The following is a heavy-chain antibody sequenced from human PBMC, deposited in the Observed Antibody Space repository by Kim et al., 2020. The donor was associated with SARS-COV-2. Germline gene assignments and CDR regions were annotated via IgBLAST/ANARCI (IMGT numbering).Heavy chain of an antibody. CDR2: MNPNSGNT. Sequence: ASVKVSCKASGYTFTSYDINWVRQATGQGLEWMGWMNPNSGNTGYAQKFQGRVTMTRNTSISTAYMELSSLRSEDTAVYYCARANRYYDSSGYTRTYYFDYWGQGTLVTVSS. CDR1: GYTFTSYD. J-gene: IGHJ4*02. D-gene: IGHD3-22*01. CDR3: ARANRYYDSSGYTRTYYFDY. V-gene: IGHV1-8*01.